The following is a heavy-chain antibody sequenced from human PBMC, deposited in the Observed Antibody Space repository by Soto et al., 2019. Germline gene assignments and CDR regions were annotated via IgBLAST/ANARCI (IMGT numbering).Heavy chain of an antibody. V-gene: IGHV4-34*01. D-gene: IGHD3-22*01. CDR2: INHSGST. Sequence: PSETLSLTCAVYGGSFSGYYCSWIRQPPGKGLEWIGEINHSGSTNYNPSLKSRVTISVDTSKNQFSLKLSSVTAADTAVYYCARRLYYDSSGFEGGGMDVWGQGTTVTVSS. CDR1: GGSFSGYY. J-gene: IGHJ6*02. CDR3: ARRLYYDSSGFEGGGMDV.